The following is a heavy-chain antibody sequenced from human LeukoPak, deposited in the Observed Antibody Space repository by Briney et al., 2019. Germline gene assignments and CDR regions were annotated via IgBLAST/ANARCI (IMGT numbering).Heavy chain of an antibody. V-gene: IGHV1-18*01. CDR2: ISAYNGNT. Sequence: ASVKVSCKASGYTFTSYGISWVRQAPGQGLEWMGWISAYNGNTNYAQKLQGRVTMTTDTSTSTAYMELSSLRSEDTAVYYCARGRGSGHKENWFDPWGQGTLVTVSS. CDR1: GYTFTSYG. D-gene: IGHD6-19*01. J-gene: IGHJ5*02. CDR3: ARGRGSGHKENWFDP.